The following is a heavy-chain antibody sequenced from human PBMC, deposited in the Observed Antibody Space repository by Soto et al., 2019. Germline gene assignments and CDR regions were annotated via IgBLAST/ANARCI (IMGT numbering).Heavy chain of an antibody. Sequence: GGSLRLSGASSGCTFSNAWINWVRQAAGKGLEWVAVISYDGSNKYYADSVKGRFTISRDNSKNTLYLQMNSLRAEDTAVYYCAKGTVGRIVVVTDAALDYWGQGTLVTVSS. CDR3: AKGTVGRIVVVTDAALDY. D-gene: IGHD2-21*02. CDR2: ISYDGSNK. V-gene: IGHV3-30*18. J-gene: IGHJ4*02. CDR1: GCTFSNAW.